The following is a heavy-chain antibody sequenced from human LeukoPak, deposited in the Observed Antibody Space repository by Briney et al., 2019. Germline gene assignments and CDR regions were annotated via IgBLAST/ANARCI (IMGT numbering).Heavy chain of an antibody. CDR2: IYYSGNT. CDR1: GGSISSGDYY. Sequence: SETLSLTCTVSGGSISSGDYYWSWIRQPPGKGLEWIGYIYYSGNTYYNPSLKSRLTISVDTSKNQFSLRLSSVTAADTAVYYCARAAYASSLAWFDPWGQGTLVTVSS. CDR3: ARAAYASSLAWFDP. V-gene: IGHV4-30-4*08. D-gene: IGHD6-13*01. J-gene: IGHJ5*02.